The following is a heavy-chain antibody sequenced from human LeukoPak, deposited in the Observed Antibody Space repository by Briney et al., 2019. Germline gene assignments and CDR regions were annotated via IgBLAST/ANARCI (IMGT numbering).Heavy chain of an antibody. CDR1: GFTFSSYG. V-gene: IGHV3-33*01. D-gene: IGHD3-10*01. J-gene: IGHJ4*02. Sequence: GRSLRLSCAASGFTFSSYGMHWVRQAPGKGLEWVAVIWYDGSNKYYADSVKGRFTISRDNSKNTLYLQMNSPRAEDTAVYYCARAETLWFGELLIWGQGTLVTASS. CDR2: IWYDGSNK. CDR3: ARAETLWFGELLI.